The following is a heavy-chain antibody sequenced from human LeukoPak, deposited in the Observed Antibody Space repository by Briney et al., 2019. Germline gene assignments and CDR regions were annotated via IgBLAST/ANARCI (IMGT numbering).Heavy chain of an antibody. Sequence: GGSLRLSCAASGFTVSSNYMGWVRQAPGKGLEWVSIIYSGGSTYYTDSVKGRFTISRDNSKNTLYLQMNSLRAEDTAVYYCAGIQQWSWRAFAIWGQGTMVTVSS. V-gene: IGHV3-53*01. CDR1: GFTVSSNY. CDR2: IYSGGST. D-gene: IGHD5-18*01. J-gene: IGHJ3*02. CDR3: AGIQQWSWRAFAI.